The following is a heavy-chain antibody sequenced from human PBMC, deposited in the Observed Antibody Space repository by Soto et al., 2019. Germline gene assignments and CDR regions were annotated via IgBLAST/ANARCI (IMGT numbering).Heavy chain of an antibody. CDR2: IYHSGST. CDR3: ARGGGGIAARPGYFQH. D-gene: IGHD6-6*01. CDR1: GGSISSSNW. Sequence: SETLSLTCAVSGGSISSSNWWSWVRQPPGKGLEWIGEIYHSGSTNYNPSLKSRVTISVDKSKNQFSLKLSSVTAADTAVYYCARGGGGIAARPGYFQHWGQGTLVTVSS. V-gene: IGHV4-4*02. J-gene: IGHJ1*01.